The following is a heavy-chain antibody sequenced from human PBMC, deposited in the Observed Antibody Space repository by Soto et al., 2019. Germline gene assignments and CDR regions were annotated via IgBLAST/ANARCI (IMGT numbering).Heavy chain of an antibody. CDR1: GYTLTELS. J-gene: IGHJ3*02. Sequence: ASVKVSCKVSGYTLTELSMHWVRQAPGKGLEWMGGFDPEDGETTYAQKFQGRVTMTEDTSTDTAYMELSSLRSEDTAVYYCATPKQWLVSLTFDIWGQGTMVTVSS. V-gene: IGHV1-24*01. CDR3: ATPKQWLVSLTFDI. D-gene: IGHD6-19*01. CDR2: FDPEDGET.